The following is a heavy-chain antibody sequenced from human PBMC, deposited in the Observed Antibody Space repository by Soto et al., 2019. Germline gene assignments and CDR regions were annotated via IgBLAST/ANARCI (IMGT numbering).Heavy chain of an antibody. J-gene: IGHJ6*02. CDR1: EASSPPI. V-gene: IGHV1-69*02. CDR2: IIPMFDVA. Sequence: SVRSPASLLEASSPPIRTPGCDRPLDKARQAPGQGLEWMGRIIPMFDVANYAQKFQGRVTITRDTSACTAYMELSSLRSEDTAVYYCASSHIAAAPYGMDVWGQGTTVTVSS. CDR3: ASSHIAAAPYGMDV. D-gene: IGHD6-13*01.